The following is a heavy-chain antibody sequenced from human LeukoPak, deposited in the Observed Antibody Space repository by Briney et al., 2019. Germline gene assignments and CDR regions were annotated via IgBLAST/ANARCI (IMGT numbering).Heavy chain of an antibody. CDR1: GGSISSSSYY. CDR3: ARTGGPSNPFLYFDY. J-gene: IGHJ4*02. D-gene: IGHD2/OR15-2a*01. CDR2: IYYSGST. V-gene: IGHV4-39*07. Sequence: SETLSLTCTVSGGSISSSSYYWGWIRQPPGKGLEWIGSIYYSGSTYYNPSLKSRVTISVDTSENQFSLKLSSVTAADTAVYYCARTGGPSNPFLYFDYWGQGTLVTVSS.